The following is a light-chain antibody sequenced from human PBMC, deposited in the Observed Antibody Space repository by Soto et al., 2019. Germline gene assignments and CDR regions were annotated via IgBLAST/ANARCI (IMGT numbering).Light chain of an antibody. CDR3: SSYTSSSTYV. Sequence: QSALTQPASVSGSPGQSITISCTGTSSDVGRFNCVSWFQQHPGKVPKLIIYEVSIRPSGVSNRFSGSKSGNTASLTISGLQAEDEADYYCSSYTSSSTYVFGTGTKV. J-gene: IGLJ1*01. CDR1: SSDVGRFNC. CDR2: EVS. V-gene: IGLV2-14*01.